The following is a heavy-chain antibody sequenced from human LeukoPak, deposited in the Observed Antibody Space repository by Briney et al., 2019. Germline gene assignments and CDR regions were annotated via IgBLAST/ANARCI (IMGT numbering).Heavy chain of an antibody. D-gene: IGHD6-13*01. Sequence: GGSLRLSCAASGFIFSGYGMHWVRQAPGKGLEWVAVISYDGTNKYYADSVKGRFTISRDNSKNTLYLQMHSLRGEDTALCYCAKSTIAEVGKDYYYAVDAWGQGTTVTVSS. V-gene: IGHV3-30*18. CDR3: AKSTIAEVGKDYYYAVDA. CDR1: GFIFSGYG. CDR2: ISYDGTNK. J-gene: IGHJ6*02.